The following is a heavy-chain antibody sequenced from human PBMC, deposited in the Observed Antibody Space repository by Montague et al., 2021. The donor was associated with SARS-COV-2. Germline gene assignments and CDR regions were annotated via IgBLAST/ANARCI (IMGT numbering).Heavy chain of an antibody. CDR3: ARHYSATLPAVY. Sequence: SETLSLTCSVSGDSISNYSWSWIRQSPGKGLEWIGYIYYSGSTNYNPSLTSRVTISVDTSKNQFSLKVNSVTAADTAVYYCARHYSATLPAVYWGQGTLVTVS. CDR1: GDSISNYS. V-gene: IGHV4-59*08. CDR2: IYYSGST. D-gene: IGHD2-15*01. J-gene: IGHJ4*02.